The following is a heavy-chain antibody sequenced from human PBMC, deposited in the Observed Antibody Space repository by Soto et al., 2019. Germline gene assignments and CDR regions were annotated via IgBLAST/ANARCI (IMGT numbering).Heavy chain of an antibody. Sequence: GVSLRLSCAASGFTFSSYAMSWVRQAPGKGLEWVSAISGSGGSTYYADSVKGRFTISRDNSKNTLYLQMNSLRAEDTAVYYCEKKVRGVFDGSNDWGQGNLVTVS. J-gene: IGHJ4*02. V-gene: IGHV3-23*01. D-gene: IGHD3-10*01. CDR2: ISGSGGST. CDR3: EKKVRGVFDGSND. CDR1: GFTFSSYA.